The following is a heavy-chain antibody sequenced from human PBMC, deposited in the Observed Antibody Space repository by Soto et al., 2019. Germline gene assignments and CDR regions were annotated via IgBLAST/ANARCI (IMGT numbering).Heavy chain of an antibody. CDR1: GDTVTSCG. J-gene: IGHJ6*02. CDR3: AREGAIFGVVPYYGMDV. D-gene: IGHD3-3*01. V-gene: IGHV1-18*04. Sequence: VASLRFCCRSSGDTVTSCGISLVGRAPGQGRDWMGWISAYNGNTNYAQKLQGRVTMTTDTSTSTAYMELRSLGSDDTAVYYCAREGAIFGVVPYYGMDVWVQGTTVPFSS. CDR2: ISAYNGNT.